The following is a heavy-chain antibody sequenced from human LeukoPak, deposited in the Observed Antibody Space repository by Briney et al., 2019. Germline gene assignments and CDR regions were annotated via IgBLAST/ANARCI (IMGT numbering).Heavy chain of an antibody. J-gene: IGHJ3*02. Sequence: PSETLSLTCTVSGGSISSYYWSWIRQPPGKGLEWIGYTYYSGSTNYNPSLKSRVTISVDTSKNQFSLEPSSVTAADSAVYYCARYYGTHDAFDIWGQGTMVTVSS. CDR2: TYYSGST. CDR1: GGSISSYY. CDR3: ARYYGTHDAFDI. D-gene: IGHD3-10*01. V-gene: IGHV4-59*01.